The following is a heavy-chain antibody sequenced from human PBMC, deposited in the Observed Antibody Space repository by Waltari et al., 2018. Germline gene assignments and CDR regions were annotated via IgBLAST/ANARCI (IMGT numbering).Heavy chain of an antibody. CDR2: SYTIGST. J-gene: IGHJ5*02. D-gene: IGHD2-15*01. V-gene: IGHV4-4*07. CDR3: ARLGCSGGSCYSFYWFDP. Sequence: QVQLQESGPGLVKPSETLSLTCTVSGGSISSYYWSWIRQPAGKGLEWIGRSYTIGSTNYNPALKSRVTISVDTSKNQFSLKLSSVTAADTAVYYCARLGCSGGSCYSFYWFDPWGQGTLVTVSS. CDR1: GGSISSYY.